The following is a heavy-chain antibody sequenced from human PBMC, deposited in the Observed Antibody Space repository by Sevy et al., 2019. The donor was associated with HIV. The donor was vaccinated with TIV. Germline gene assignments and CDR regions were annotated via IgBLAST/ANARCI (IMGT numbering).Heavy chain of an antibody. J-gene: IGHJ4*02. CDR3: AGDRAETAALDF. D-gene: IGHD5-18*01. V-gene: IGHV3-48*02. CDR1: GFAFSSYT. CDR2: ISSGSRSI. Sequence: GGSLRLSCAASGFAFSSYTMNWVRQAPGKGLEWVSYISSGSRSIYNADSVKGRFTISRDNAKNFVYMHRNSLGDEDTAVYYCAGDRAETAALDFWGQGTLVTVSS.